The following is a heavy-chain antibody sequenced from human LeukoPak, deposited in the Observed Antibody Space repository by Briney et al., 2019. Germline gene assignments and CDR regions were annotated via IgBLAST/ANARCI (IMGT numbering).Heavy chain of an antibody. CDR1: GFTFSNAW. J-gene: IGHJ4*02. CDR3: TTDLVVVAAMATSNDY. V-gene: IGHV3-15*01. Sequence: GGSLRLSCAASGFTFSNAWMNWVRQAPGKGLEWVGRIKSKTDGGTIDYAAPVKGRFTISRDDSKNTLYLQMNSLKTEDTAVYYCTTDLVVVAAMATSNDYWGQGTLVTVSS. D-gene: IGHD2-15*01. CDR2: IKSKTDGGTI.